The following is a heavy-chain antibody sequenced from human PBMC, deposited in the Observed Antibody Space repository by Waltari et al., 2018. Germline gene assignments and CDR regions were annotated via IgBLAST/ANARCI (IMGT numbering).Heavy chain of an antibody. D-gene: IGHD4-4*01. V-gene: IGHV3-21*01. Sequence: EVRLLASGGGLVQLGGSLRPSCDASGFHFNNYAITWVLQAPGKTVQGVSSITSTSTHTYYADSVKGRFTISRDNAKNSLYLQMNSLRADDSAVYYCARGFWFPSLTTFRWFDPWGQGTLVTVSS. CDR1: GFHFNNYA. J-gene: IGHJ5*02. CDR3: ARGFWFPSLTTFRWFDP. CDR2: ITSTSTHT.